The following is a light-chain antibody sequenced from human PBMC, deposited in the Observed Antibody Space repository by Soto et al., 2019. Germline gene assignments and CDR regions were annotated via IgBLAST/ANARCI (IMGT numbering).Light chain of an antibody. Sequence: QSVLTQPASLSGSPGQSLTICCTGTSSDIGYCDQVSWYQQHPGKAPKLMIYGASNRPSGVSNRFSGSKSGKTASLSLSARRAADAAGFSRRSCTTENVHVFGIGTK. CDR3: RSCTTENVHV. CDR1: SSDIGYCDQ. V-gene: IGLV2-14*03. CDR2: GAS. J-gene: IGLJ1*01.